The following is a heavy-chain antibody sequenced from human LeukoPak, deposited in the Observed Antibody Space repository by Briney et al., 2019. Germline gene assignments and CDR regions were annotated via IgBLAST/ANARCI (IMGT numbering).Heavy chain of an antibody. V-gene: IGHV3-30*02. Sequence: GGSLRLSCAASGFTFSSYGMHWVRQAPGKGLEGVAFIRYDGSNKYYADSVKGRFTISRDNSKNTLYLQMNSLRAEDTAVYYCAKSTVTTLDAFDIWGQGTMVTVSS. D-gene: IGHD4-11*01. CDR1: GFTFSSYG. CDR3: AKSTVTTLDAFDI. CDR2: IRYDGSNK. J-gene: IGHJ3*02.